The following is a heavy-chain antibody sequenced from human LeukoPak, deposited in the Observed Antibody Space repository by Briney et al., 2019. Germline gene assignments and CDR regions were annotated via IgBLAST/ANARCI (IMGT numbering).Heavy chain of an antibody. CDR1: GITLSNYG. Sequence: GGSLRLSCAVSGITLSNYGMGWVRQAPGKGLEWVAGISGSGGRTDYADSVKGRFTISRDNSKNTLFLQMESLRAEDTAVYFCAKRGVVIRVFLVGFHKEAYYFDSWGQGALVTVSS. CDR3: AKRGVVIRVFLVGFHKEAYYFDS. V-gene: IGHV3-23*01. CDR2: ISGSGGRT. J-gene: IGHJ4*02. D-gene: IGHD2-21*01.